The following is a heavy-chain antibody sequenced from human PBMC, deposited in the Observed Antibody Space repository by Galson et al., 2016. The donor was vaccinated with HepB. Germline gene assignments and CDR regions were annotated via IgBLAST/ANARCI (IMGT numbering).Heavy chain of an antibody. CDR1: GFTFSRYD. V-gene: IGHV3-13*01. J-gene: IGHJ6*02. D-gene: IGHD1-14*01. Sequence: SLRLSCAASGFTFSRYDMHWVRHVTGKGLEWVSAISTAGDTYYPGSVKSRFTITSENAKNSLYLQMNSLRDEDTAVYYCARDGGGTGGYYYYAMDVWGQGTTVTVSS. CDR3: ARDGGGTGGYYYYAMDV. CDR2: ISTAGDT.